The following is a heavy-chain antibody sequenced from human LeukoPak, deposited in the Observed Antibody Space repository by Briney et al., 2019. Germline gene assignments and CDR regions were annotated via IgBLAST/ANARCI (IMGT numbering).Heavy chain of an antibody. D-gene: IGHD3-22*01. V-gene: IGHV1-8*01. Sequence: ASVKVSCKASGYTFTSYDINWVRQATGQGLEWMGWMNPNSGNTGYAQKFQGRVTMTRNTSISTAYMELSSLRSEDTAVYYCARGQPRGYYDSSGYYYSPFGFDPWGQGTLVTVSS. CDR2: MNPNSGNT. J-gene: IGHJ5*02. CDR1: GYTFTSYD. CDR3: ARGQPRGYYDSSGYYYSPFGFDP.